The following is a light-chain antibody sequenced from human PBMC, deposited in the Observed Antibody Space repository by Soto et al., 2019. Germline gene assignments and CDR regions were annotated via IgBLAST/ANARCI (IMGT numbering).Light chain of an antibody. CDR3: ASYTSSSSYV. CDR2: EVS. V-gene: IGLV2-14*01. CDR1: SSAVGGYNY. Sequence: QSALTQPASVSGSPGQSITISCTGTSSAVGGYNYVSWYQQHPGKAPKLMIYEVSNRPSGVSNRFSGSKSGNTASLTISGLQAEDEADYYFASYTSSSSYVFGTGTKLTVL. J-gene: IGLJ1*01.